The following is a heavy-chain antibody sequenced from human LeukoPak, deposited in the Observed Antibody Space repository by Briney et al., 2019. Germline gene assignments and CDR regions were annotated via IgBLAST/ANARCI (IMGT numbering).Heavy chain of an antibody. CDR1: GFPFSVYS. D-gene: IGHD3-22*01. J-gene: IGHJ4*02. CDR2: ISGSSNYV. CDR3: AKAYYDPSGYSYYFDY. Sequence: GGSLRLSCAASGFPFSVYSMNWVRQAPGKGLEWVSSISGSSNYVYYPDSVKGRFTISSDNAKNSLYLHMNSLRAEDTAVYYCAKAYYDPSGYSYYFDYWGQGTLVTVSS. V-gene: IGHV3-21*01.